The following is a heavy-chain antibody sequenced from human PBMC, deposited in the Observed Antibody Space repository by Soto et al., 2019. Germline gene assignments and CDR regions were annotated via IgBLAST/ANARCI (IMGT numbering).Heavy chain of an antibody. Sequence: GGSLRLSCAASGFTFDDYAMHWVRQAPGKGLEWVSLISWDGGSTYYADSVKGRFTISRDNSRNSLYLQMNSLRAEDTALYYCAKGMRKDYTDYYYYGMDVWGQGTTVTVSS. D-gene: IGHD4-4*01. CDR3: AKGMRKDYTDYYYYGMDV. CDR2: ISWDGGST. J-gene: IGHJ6*02. V-gene: IGHV3-43D*04. CDR1: GFTFDDYA.